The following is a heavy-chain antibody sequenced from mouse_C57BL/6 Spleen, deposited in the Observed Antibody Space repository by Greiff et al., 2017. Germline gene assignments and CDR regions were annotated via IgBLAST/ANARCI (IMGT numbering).Heavy chain of an antibody. Sequence: QVQLKESGAELVKPGASVKMSCKASGYTFTSYWITWVKQRPGQGLEWIGDIYPGSGSTNYNEKFKSKATLTVDTSSSTAYMQLSSLTSEDSAVYYCARGGMDGSWYFDVWGTGTTVTVSS. CDR1: GYTFTSYW. J-gene: IGHJ1*03. CDR2: IYPGSGST. D-gene: IGHD2-3*01. V-gene: IGHV1-55*01. CDR3: ARGGMDGSWYFDV.